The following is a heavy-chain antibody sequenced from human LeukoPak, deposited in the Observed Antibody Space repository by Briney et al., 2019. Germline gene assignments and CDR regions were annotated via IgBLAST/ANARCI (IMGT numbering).Heavy chain of an antibody. CDR3: ASQGVVTAGGYFDY. J-gene: IGHJ4*02. CDR1: GFSFSTYG. Sequence: PGGSLRLSCAASGFSFSTYGMHWVRQAPGKGLEWVALIWNAGTNTYYADSVKGRFTISRDNSKNTLYLQMNSLRAEDTAVYYCASQGVVTAGGYFDYWGQGTLVTVSS. D-gene: IGHD4-23*01. CDR2: IWNAGTNT. V-gene: IGHV3-33*01.